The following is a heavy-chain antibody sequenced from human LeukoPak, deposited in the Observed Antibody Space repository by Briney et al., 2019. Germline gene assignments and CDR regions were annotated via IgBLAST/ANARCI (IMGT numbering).Heavy chain of an antibody. CDR2: MNPNSGNT. J-gene: IGHJ3*02. Sequence: GASVKVSCKASGGTFTSYDINWVRQATGQGLEWMGWMNPNSGNTGYAQKFQGRVTMTRDTSISTAYMELSRLRSDDTAVYYCARAGKLMITMVRGALASKKGFDIWGQGTMVTVSS. D-gene: IGHD3-10*01. CDR1: GGTFTSYD. CDR3: ARAGKLMITMVRGALASKKGFDI. V-gene: IGHV1-8*02.